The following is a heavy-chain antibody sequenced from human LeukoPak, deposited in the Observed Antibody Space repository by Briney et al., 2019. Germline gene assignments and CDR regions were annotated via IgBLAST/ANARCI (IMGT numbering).Heavy chain of an antibody. Sequence: GASVKVSCKASGYTFTSYGISWVRQAPGQGLEWMRWISAYNGNTNYAQKLLGRVTMTTDTSTSTAYMELRSLRSDDTAVYYCARGNGSSWYKSRPPFDYWGQGTLVTVSS. CDR1: GYTFTSYG. V-gene: IGHV1-18*01. D-gene: IGHD6-13*01. CDR3: ARGNGSSWYKSRPPFDY. CDR2: ISAYNGNT. J-gene: IGHJ4*02.